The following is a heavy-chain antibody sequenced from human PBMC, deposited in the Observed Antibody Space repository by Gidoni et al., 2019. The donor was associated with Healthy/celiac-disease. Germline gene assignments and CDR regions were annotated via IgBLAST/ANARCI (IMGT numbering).Heavy chain of an antibody. Sequence: EVQLVASGGGLVQPGGSLRLSCAASGFTFSSYDMPWVRQATGKGLEWVSAIGTAGDTYYPGSVKGRFTISRENAKNSLYLQMNSLRAGDTAVYYCARGDSSGDAFDIWGQGTMVTVSS. V-gene: IGHV3-13*01. CDR1: GFTFSSYD. J-gene: IGHJ3*02. CDR3: ARGDSSGDAFDI. D-gene: IGHD3-22*01. CDR2: IGTAGDT.